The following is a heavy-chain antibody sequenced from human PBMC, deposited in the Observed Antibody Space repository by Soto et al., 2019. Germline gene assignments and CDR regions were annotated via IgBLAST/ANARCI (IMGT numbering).Heavy chain of an antibody. CDR3: ARVPDR. V-gene: IGHV4-30-2*01. Sequence: SETLSLTCAVFGGSISSGGYSWSWIRQPPGKGLEWIGYIYHSGSTYYNPSLKSRVTISVDRSKNQFSLKLSSVTAADTAVYYCARVPDRWGQGTLVTVSS. J-gene: IGHJ5*02. CDR2: IYHSGST. CDR1: GGSISSGGYS. D-gene: IGHD2-2*01.